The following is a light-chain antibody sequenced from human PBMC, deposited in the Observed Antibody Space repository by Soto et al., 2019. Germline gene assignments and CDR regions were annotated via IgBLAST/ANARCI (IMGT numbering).Light chain of an antibody. Sequence: FALTQPASVSGSPGQSITISCTGTNSDVGGYNYVSWYQQHPGKAPKLMIYDVSNRPSGVSNRFSGSKSGNTASLTISGLQAEDEADYYCSSYTSSSPYVFGTGTKVTVL. CDR1: NSDVGGYNY. CDR3: SSYTSSSPYV. J-gene: IGLJ1*01. V-gene: IGLV2-14*01. CDR2: DVS.